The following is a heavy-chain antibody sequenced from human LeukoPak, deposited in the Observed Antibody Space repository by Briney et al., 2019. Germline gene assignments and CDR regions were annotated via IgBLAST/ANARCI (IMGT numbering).Heavy chain of an antibody. Sequence: GASVKVSCKASGYTFTSYDINWVRQATGQGLEWMGWMNPNSGNTGYAQKFQGRVTMTRNTSINTAYMELSSLRSEDTAVYYCARERGGGTTGTMTYDIWGQGTVVTVSS. V-gene: IGHV1-8*01. CDR1: GYTFTSYD. CDR2: MNPNSGNT. J-gene: IGHJ3*02. D-gene: IGHD1-1*01. CDR3: ARERGGGTTGTMTYDI.